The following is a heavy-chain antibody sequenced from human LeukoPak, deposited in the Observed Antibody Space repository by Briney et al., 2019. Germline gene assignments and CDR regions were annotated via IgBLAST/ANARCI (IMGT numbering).Heavy chain of an antibody. D-gene: IGHD6-19*01. J-gene: IGHJ4*02. CDR2: INPSGGST. V-gene: IGHV1-46*01. CDR3: AREIAVTGTTFDQ. Sequence: ASVKVSCKASGYTFTSYFMHWVRQAPGQGLEWMGKINPSGGSTTYAQKFQGRVTMTRDTSTSTVYMELGSLKSEDTAVYYRAREIAVTGTTFDQWGQGTLVTVSS. CDR1: GYTFTSYF.